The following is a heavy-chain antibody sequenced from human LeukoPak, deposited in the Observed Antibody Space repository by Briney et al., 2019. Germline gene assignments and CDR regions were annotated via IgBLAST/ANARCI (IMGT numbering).Heavy chain of an antibody. D-gene: IGHD6-19*01. J-gene: IGHJ1*01. V-gene: IGHV1-69*13. CDR1: GYTFTSYG. CDR2: IIPIFGTA. Sequence: SVKVSCKASGYTFTSYGISWVRQAPGQGLEWMGGIIPIFGTANYAQKFQGRVTITADDSTTTAYMELSSLRFEDTAVYYCARPARGFSTDWLEYFQHWGQGTLVTVSS. CDR3: ARPARGFSTDWLEYFQH.